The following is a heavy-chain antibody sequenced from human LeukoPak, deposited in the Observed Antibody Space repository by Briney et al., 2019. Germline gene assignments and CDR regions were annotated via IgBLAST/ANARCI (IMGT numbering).Heavy chain of an antibody. J-gene: IGHJ5*02. CDR3: ARALLRYCSSTSCYWFDP. D-gene: IGHD2-2*01. Sequence: SVKVSCKAYGGTFSSYVISWVRQAPGQGLEWMGGIIPIFGTANCAQKFQGRVTITADESTSTAYMELSSLRSEDTAVYYCARALLRYCSSTSCYWFDPWGQGTLVTVSS. CDR1: GGTFSSYV. CDR2: IIPIFGTA. V-gene: IGHV1-69*13.